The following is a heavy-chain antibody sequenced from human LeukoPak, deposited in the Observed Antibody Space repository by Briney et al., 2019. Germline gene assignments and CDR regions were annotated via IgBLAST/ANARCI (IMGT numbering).Heavy chain of an antibody. Sequence: SVTVSCTASGGTFSSYAISWVRQAPGQGLEWMGGIIPIFGTANYAQKFQGRVTITADESTSTAYMELSSLRSEDTAVYYCASSRYDYGDYVPYYGMDVWGKGTTVTVSS. CDR3: ASSRYDYGDYVPYYGMDV. D-gene: IGHD4-17*01. V-gene: IGHV1-69*13. CDR2: IIPIFGTA. J-gene: IGHJ6*04. CDR1: GGTFSSYA.